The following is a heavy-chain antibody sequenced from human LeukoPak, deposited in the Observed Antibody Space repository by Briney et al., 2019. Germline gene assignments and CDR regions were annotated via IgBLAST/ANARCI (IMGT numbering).Heavy chain of an antibody. J-gene: IGHJ4*02. D-gene: IGHD3-9*01. Sequence: GGSLRLSCTASGFTFSNAWMSWVRQAPGKGLEWVGRIKSKTDGGTTDYAAPVKGRFTISRDDSKNTLYLQTNSLKTEDTAVYYCTTVWVLTGYYNTLYFDYWGQGTLVTVSS. V-gene: IGHV3-15*01. CDR2: IKSKTDGGTT. CDR3: TTVWVLTGYYNTLYFDY. CDR1: GFTFSNAW.